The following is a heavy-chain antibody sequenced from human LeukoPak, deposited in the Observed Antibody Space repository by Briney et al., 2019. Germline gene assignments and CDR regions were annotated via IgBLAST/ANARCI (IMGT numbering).Heavy chain of an antibody. CDR1: GFTFSTYT. CDR3: AKGRGYSYTTYYFDY. CDR2: ITTRSNTK. J-gene: IGHJ4*02. Sequence: GGSLRLSCAASGFTFSTYTMNWVRQAPGKGLEWVSYITTRSNTKLYADSVKGRFTISRDNAKNSLYLQMNSLRAEDMALYYCAKGRGYSYTTYYFDYWGQGTLVTVSS. D-gene: IGHD5-18*01. V-gene: IGHV3-48*04.